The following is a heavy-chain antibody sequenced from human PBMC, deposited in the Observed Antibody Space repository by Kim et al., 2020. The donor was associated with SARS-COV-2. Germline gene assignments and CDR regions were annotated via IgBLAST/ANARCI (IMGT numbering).Heavy chain of an antibody. Sequence: YAQKFQGRVTITADESTSTAYMELSSLRSEDTAVYYCARDGGAKWFGVDYWGQGTLVTVSS. V-gene: IGHV1-69*01. J-gene: IGHJ4*02. CDR3: ARDGGAKWFGVDY. D-gene: IGHD3-10*01.